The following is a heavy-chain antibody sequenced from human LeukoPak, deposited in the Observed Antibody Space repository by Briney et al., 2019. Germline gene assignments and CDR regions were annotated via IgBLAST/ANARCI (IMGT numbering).Heavy chain of an antibody. Sequence: GGPLRLSCAASGFTFSSYWMSWVRQAPGKGLEWVANIKQDGSEKYYVDSVKGRFTISRDNAKNSLYLQMNSLRAEDTAVYYCARASYYDSSGYYEGYYYYGMDVWGQGTTVTVSS. CDR3: ARASYYDSSGYYEGYYYYGMDV. J-gene: IGHJ6*02. CDR2: IKQDGSEK. D-gene: IGHD3-22*01. CDR1: GFTFSSYW. V-gene: IGHV3-7*01.